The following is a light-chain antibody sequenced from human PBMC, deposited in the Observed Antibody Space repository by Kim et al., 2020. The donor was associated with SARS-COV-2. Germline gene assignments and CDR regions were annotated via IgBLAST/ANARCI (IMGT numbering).Light chain of an antibody. CDR3: QQSYTEPWT. V-gene: IGKV1-39*01. CDR1: QDISNY. CDR2: GAT. J-gene: IGKJ2*02. Sequence: SASVGDRVTITCRTSQDISNYVNWYQHRPGKAPKLLVYGATTLQSGVPLRFSGSGSGTDFSLTLSSLQPEDSATYYCQQSYTEPWTFGQGTKLEI.